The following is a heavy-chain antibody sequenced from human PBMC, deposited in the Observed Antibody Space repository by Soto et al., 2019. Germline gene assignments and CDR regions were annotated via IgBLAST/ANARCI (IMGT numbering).Heavy chain of an antibody. CDR3: ATMGAANSSSTSCSRREGDWFDP. CDR2: FDPEDGET. Sequence: ASLKVSCKVSGYTVTELSMHWVRQAPGKGREGMGGFDPEDGETIYAQEFQDRVTITEDTSTDTAYMELRSLRSEDTAVHYCATMGAANSSSTSCSRREGDWFDPWGQGTLVTVSS. V-gene: IGHV1-24*01. CDR1: GYTVTELS. J-gene: IGHJ5*02. D-gene: IGHD2-2*01.